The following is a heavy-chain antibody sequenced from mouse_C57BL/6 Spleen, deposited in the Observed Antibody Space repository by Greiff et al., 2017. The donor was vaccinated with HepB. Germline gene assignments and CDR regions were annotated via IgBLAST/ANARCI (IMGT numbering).Heavy chain of an antibody. J-gene: IGHJ2*01. CDR3: ARGDTTDYFDH. V-gene: IGHV1-82*01. CDR1: GYAFSSSW. Sequence: VQLQQSGPELVKPGASVKISCKASGYAFSSSWMNWVKQRPGKGLEWIGRIYPGDGDTNYNGKFKGKATLTADKSSSTAYMQLSSLTSEDSAVYFCARGDTTDYFDHWGQGTTLTVSS. D-gene: IGHD1-1*01. CDR2: IYPGDGDT.